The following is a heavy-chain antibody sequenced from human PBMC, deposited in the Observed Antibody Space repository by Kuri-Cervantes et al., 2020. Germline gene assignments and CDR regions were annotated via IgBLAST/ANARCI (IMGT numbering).Heavy chain of an antibody. Sequence: GGSLRLSCAASGFTFDDYAMHWVRQAPGKGLEWVSGISWNSGSIGYADSVRGRFTISRDNAKNSLYLQMNSLRAEDTALYYCAKDVGSDYGGSYYGMDVWGQGTTVTVSS. J-gene: IGHJ6*02. CDR1: GFTFDDYA. D-gene: IGHD4-23*01. CDR3: AKDVGSDYGGSYYGMDV. CDR2: ISWNSGSI. V-gene: IGHV3-9*01.